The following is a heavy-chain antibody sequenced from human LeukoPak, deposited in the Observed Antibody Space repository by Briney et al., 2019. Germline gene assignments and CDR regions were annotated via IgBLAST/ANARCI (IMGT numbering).Heavy chain of an antibody. D-gene: IGHD3-10*01. V-gene: IGHV3-21*01. CDR3: ARGQGVRGVTTFDP. J-gene: IGHJ5*02. CDR2: ISSSSSYI. Sequence: GGSLRLSCAASGFTFSSYSMNWVRQAPGKGLEWVSSISSSSSYIYYAGSVKGRFTIFRDYAKNSLYLQMNSLRAEDTAVYYCARGQGVRGVTTFDPWGQGTLVTVSS. CDR1: GFTFSSYS.